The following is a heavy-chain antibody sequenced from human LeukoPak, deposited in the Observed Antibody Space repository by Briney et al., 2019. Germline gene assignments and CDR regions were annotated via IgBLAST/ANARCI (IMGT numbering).Heavy chain of an antibody. Sequence: GESLKISCKGSGYSFTSNWIGWVRQMPGKGLEWMGIIFPGDSDTRYSPAFQGQVIISADKSISTAYLQWSSLKASDTAMYYCARLDSSSWYYWGQGTRVSVSS. V-gene: IGHV5-51*01. CDR3: ARLDSSSWYY. J-gene: IGHJ4*02. D-gene: IGHD6-13*01. CDR2: IFPGDSDT. CDR1: GYSFTSNW.